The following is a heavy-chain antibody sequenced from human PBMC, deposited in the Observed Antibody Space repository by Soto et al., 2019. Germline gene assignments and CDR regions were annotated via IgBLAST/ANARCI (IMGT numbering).Heavy chain of an antibody. V-gene: IGHV4-31*03. Sequence: SETLSLTCTISGCSISSGSYYWSWIRQHPGKGLEWIGYIFYSGTTYYNPSLKSRVTISVDTSKNQFSLKLSSVTATDTAVYYCARRVDPWGQATLVTLSS. J-gene: IGHJ5*02. CDR3: ARRVDP. CDR1: GCSISSGSYY. CDR2: IFYSGTT.